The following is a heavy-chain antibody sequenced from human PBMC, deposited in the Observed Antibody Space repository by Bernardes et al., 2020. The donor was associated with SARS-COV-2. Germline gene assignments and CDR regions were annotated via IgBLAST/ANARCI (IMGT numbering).Heavy chain of an antibody. CDR1: GGSISSYY. CDR2: IYTSGST. Sequence: SETLSLTCTVSGGSISSYYWSWIRQPAGKGLEWIGRIYTSGSTNYNPSLKSRVTMSVDTSKNQFSLKLSSVTAADMAVYYCARAGSYCSSTSCPAYYYYGMDVWGQGTTVTVSS. CDR3: ARAGSYCSSTSCPAYYYYGMDV. V-gene: IGHV4-4*07. J-gene: IGHJ6*02. D-gene: IGHD2-2*01.